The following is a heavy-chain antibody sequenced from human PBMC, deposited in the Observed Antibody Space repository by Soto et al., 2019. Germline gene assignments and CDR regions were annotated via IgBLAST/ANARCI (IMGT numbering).Heavy chain of an antibody. Sequence: SETLSLTCTVSGDPVSSSSYYWGWIRQPPGKGLEWIGSIYYSGSTYYSPSLESRVTISVDTSKNQFSLKLSSVTAADTAVYFCARQGGEQLVPRRHYYYYMDVWGKGTTVTVSS. D-gene: IGHD6-6*01. V-gene: IGHV4-39*01. CDR2: IYYSGST. CDR1: GDPVSSSSYY. J-gene: IGHJ6*03. CDR3: ARQGGEQLVPRRHYYYYMDV.